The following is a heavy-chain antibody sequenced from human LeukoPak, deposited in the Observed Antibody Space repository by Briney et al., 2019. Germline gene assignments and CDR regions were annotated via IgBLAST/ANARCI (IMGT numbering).Heavy chain of an antibody. CDR3: ARDSGWLQFDYFDY. CDR1: GFTFSSYS. Sequence: PGGSLRLSCAASGFTFSSYSMNWVRQAPGKGLEWVSSISTTSSYTYYADSVKGRFTISRDNAKNSLSLQMNSLRAEDTAVYYCARDSGWLQFDYFDYWGQGTLVTVSS. D-gene: IGHD5-24*01. CDR2: ISTTSSYT. V-gene: IGHV3-21*01. J-gene: IGHJ4*02.